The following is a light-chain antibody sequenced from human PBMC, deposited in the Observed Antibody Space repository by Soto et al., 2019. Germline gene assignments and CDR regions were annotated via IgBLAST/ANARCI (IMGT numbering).Light chain of an antibody. CDR2: ASS. CDR3: QQGYTSAIT. V-gene: IGKV1-39*01. CDR1: QNIGEH. J-gene: IGKJ5*01. Sequence: DIQMTQSPSSLSASVGATVTITCRASQNIGEHLNWYQKKTGEAPKFLIYASSSLQSGVPSRVRGSGSGKDVTININSLLPEDGATYYGQQGYTSAITFGQGTRLEIK.